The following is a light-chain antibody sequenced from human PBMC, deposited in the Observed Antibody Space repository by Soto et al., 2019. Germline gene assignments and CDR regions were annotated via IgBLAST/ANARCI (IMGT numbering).Light chain of an antibody. CDR2: GAS. CDR1: QSISSN. V-gene: IGKV3-15*01. J-gene: IGKJ1*01. Sequence: EIVMTQSPATLSVSPGERATLSCRASQSISSNLAWYQQKPGQAPRLLIYGASTRATGIPARFSGSGSGTEFTLTISSLQSEDVAVYYCQQYGSSGTVGQETKGDIK. CDR3: QQYGSSGT.